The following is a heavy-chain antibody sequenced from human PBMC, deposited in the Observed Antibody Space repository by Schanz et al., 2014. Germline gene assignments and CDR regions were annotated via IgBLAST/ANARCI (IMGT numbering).Heavy chain of an antibody. CDR1: GFTFSTYA. J-gene: IGHJ4*02. Sequence: EVKLLESGGTLVRPGGSLRLSCAASGFTFSTYAMAWVRQAPGKGLEWVANIKHDGSGKDYVDSVEGRFTISRDSAKRSRSLQMNSMRVEDTAVYYCAKYRGYYRVSGSYRDLEYWGQGTRVTVSS. CDR2: IKHDGSGK. V-gene: IGHV3-7*03. CDR3: AKYRGYYRVSGSYRDLEY. D-gene: IGHD3-10*01.